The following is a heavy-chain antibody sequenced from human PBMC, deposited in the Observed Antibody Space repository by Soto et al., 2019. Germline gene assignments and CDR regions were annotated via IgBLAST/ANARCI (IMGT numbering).Heavy chain of an antibody. Sequence: NPSETLSLTCAVSDASISISNWWSWVRQPPGKGLEWIGEIFRSGSTNYNPSLKSRVTISVDKSKNQFSLKLSSVTAADTAVYYCARGNPRYSGYETLGMDVWGQGTTVTVSS. V-gene: IGHV4-4*02. D-gene: IGHD5-12*01. CDR1: DASISISNW. CDR2: IFRSGST. CDR3: ARGNPRYSGYETLGMDV. J-gene: IGHJ6*02.